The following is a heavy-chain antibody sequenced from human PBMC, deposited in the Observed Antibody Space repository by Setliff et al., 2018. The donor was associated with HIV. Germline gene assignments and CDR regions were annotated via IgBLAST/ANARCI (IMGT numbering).Heavy chain of an antibody. CDR3: ARKLRPGHGVDV. V-gene: IGHV3-7*01. D-gene: IGHD3-10*01. J-gene: IGHJ6*02. CDR2: IGQDGSEK. CDR1: RLDFNNYW. Sequence: GGSLRLSCAASRLDFNNYWMCWVRQAPGKGLEWVANIGQDGSEKNYVDSVKGRFTISRDNAKNSMDLRMNSLRAEDTAIYYCARKLRPGHGVDVWGQGTTVTVSS.